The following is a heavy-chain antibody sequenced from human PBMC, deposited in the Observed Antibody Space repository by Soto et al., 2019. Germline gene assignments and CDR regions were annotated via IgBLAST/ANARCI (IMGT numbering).Heavy chain of an antibody. CDR1: GGSFSGYY. D-gene: IGHD4-17*01. J-gene: IGHJ4*02. Sequence: QVQLQQWGAGLLKPSETLSLTCAVYGGSFSGYYWSWIRQPPGKGLEWIGEINHSGSTNYNPSLTGRISQSVDTPKSPFALKMSSVTAADTAVYYCARGEGLWDYGDYPHYWGQGTLVTVSS. V-gene: IGHV4-34*01. CDR2: INHSGST. CDR3: ARGEGLWDYGDYPHY.